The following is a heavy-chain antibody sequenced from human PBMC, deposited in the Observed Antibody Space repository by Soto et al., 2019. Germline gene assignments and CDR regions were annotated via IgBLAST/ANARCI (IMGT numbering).Heavy chain of an antibody. V-gene: IGHV4-59*01. J-gene: IGHJ6*03. CDR1: GGSISSYY. CDR3: ARAIRITMVRGVVSPDYYYYYMDV. CDR2: IYYSGST. Sequence: PSETLSLTCTVSGGSISSYYWSWIRQPPGKGLEWIGYIYYSGSTNYNPSLKSRVTISVDTSKNQFSLKLSSVTAADTAVYYCARAIRITMVRGVVSPDYYYYYMDVWGKGTTVTVSS. D-gene: IGHD3-10*01.